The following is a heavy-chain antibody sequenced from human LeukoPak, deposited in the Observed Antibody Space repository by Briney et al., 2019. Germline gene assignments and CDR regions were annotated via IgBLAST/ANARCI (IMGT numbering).Heavy chain of an antibody. J-gene: IGHJ6*02. V-gene: IGHV3-30-3*01. CDR1: GFTFSSYA. D-gene: IGHD1-14*01. Sequence: QPGRSLRLSCAASGFTFSSYAMHWVRQAPGKGLEWVAVISYDGSNKYYADSVKGRFTISRDNSKNTLYLQMNSLRAEDTAVYYCARDRHHGYYYYYGMDVWGQGTTVTVSS. CDR2: ISYDGSNK. CDR3: ARDRHHGYYYYYGMDV.